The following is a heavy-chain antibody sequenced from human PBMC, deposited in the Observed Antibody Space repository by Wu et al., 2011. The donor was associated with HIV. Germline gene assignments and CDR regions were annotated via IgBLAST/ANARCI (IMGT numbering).Heavy chain of an antibody. Sequence: QVQLVQSGAEVKKPGASVKVSCKASGYTFTGYYMHWVRQAPGQGLEWMGWINPNSGGTNYAQKFQGRVTMTRDTSISTAYMELSRLRSDDTAVYYCARDPVFAAMAPRWFDPGAREPWSPSPQ. CDR3: ARDPVFAAMAPRWFDP. CDR2: INPNSGGT. V-gene: IGHV1-2*02. J-gene: IGHJ5*02. CDR1: GYTFTGYY. D-gene: IGHD2-2*01.